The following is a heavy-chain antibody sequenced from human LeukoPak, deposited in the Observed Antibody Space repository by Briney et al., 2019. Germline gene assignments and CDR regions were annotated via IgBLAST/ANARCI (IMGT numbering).Heavy chain of an antibody. D-gene: IGHD2-2*01. J-gene: IGHJ3*02. CDR3: ARLLGYCSSTSCQGDAFDI. Sequence: GGSLRLSCAASGFTFSDYYMSWIRQAPGKGLEWVSYISSSGSTIYYADSVKGRFTISRDNAKNSLYLQVNSLRAEDTAVYYCARLLGYCSSTSCQGDAFDIWGQGTMVTVSS. CDR2: ISSSGSTI. V-gene: IGHV3-11*04. CDR1: GFTFSDYY.